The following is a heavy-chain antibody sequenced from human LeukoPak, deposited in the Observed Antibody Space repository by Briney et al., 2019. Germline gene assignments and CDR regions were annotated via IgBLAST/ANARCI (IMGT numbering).Heavy chain of an antibody. CDR2: IIPIFGTA. Sequence: GASVNVSCKASGGTFSSYAISWVRQAPGQGLEWMGGIIPIFGTANYAQKFQGRVTITADESTSTAYMELSSLRSEDTAVYYCARAAVVTRTLDYWGQGTQVTVSS. CDR3: ARAAVVTRTLDY. J-gene: IGHJ4*02. CDR1: GGTFSSYA. D-gene: IGHD4-23*01. V-gene: IGHV1-69*13.